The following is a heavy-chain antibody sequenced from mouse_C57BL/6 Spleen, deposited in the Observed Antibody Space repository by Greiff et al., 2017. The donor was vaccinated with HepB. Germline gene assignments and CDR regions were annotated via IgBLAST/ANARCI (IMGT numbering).Heavy chain of an antibody. CDR2: IDPETGGT. V-gene: IGHV1-15*01. Sequence: QVQLQQSGAELVRPGASVTLSCKASGYTFTDYEMHWVKQTPVHGLEWIGAIDPETGGTAYNQKFKGKAILTADKSSSTAYMGLRSLTSEDSAVYYCTVSFDDWGQGTTLTVSS. J-gene: IGHJ2*01. CDR3: TVSFDD. CDR1: GYTFTDYE.